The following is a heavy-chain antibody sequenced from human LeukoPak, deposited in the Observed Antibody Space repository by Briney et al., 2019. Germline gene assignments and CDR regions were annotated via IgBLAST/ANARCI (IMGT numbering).Heavy chain of an antibody. J-gene: IGHJ5*02. V-gene: IGHV3-11*01. CDR3: ARDGVTIFGVVDNWFDP. CDR1: GYTFSDYY. Sequence: GGSLRLSCAASGYTFSDYYMSWIRQAPGKGLEWVSYISSSGSTIYYADSVKGRFTISRDNAKNSLYLQMNSLRAEDTAVYYCARDGVTIFGVVDNWFDPWGQGTLVTVSS. D-gene: IGHD3-3*01. CDR2: ISSSGSTI.